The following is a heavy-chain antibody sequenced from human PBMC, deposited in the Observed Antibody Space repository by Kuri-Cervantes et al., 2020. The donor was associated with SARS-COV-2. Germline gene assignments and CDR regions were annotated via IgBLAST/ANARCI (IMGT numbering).Heavy chain of an antibody. CDR1: GYTVSSYG. CDR2: IRVSNGNT. V-gene: IGHV1-18*04. J-gene: IGHJ3*02. CDR3: ARSYYGRYSDGFDI. Sequence: ASGKVSCKGYGYTVSSYGIAWVRQVPGQGLEWMAWIRVSNGNTNSAQKFQARVAMTTDTSTNTVFMELRSLRSDDTAVYYCARSYYGRYSDGFDIWGQGTLVTVSS. D-gene: IGHD1-26*01.